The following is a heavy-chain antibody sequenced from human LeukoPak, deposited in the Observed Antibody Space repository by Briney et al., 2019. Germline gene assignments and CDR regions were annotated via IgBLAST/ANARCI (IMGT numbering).Heavy chain of an antibody. CDR3: ATLDYDSSAPLGY. D-gene: IGHD3-22*01. V-gene: IGHV3-66*02. CDR2: IYSGGST. J-gene: IGHJ4*02. Sequence: GGSLRLSCAASGFTVSSNYMSWVRQAPGKGLEWVSVIYSGGSTYYADSVKGRFTISRDNSKNTLYLQMNSLRAEDTAVYYCATLDYDSSAPLGYWGQGTLVTVSS. CDR1: GFTVSSNY.